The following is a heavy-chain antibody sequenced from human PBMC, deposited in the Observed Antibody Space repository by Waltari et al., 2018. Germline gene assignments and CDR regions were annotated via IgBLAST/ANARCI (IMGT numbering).Heavy chain of an antibody. J-gene: IGHJ5*02. CDR1: GYSISSGYY. V-gene: IGHV4-38-2*02. Sequence: QVQLQESGPGLVKPSETLSLTCAVSGYSISSGYYWGWIRQPPGKGLDWIGSIYHSGSTYYNPSLKSRVTISVDTSKNQFSLKLSSVTAADTAVYYCARDGPGVFSPTDWFDPWGQGTLVTVSS. D-gene: IGHD7-27*01. CDR3: ARDGPGVFSPTDWFDP. CDR2: IYHSGST.